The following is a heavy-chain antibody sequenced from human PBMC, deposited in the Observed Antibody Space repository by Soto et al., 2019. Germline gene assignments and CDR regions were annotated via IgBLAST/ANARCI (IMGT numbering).Heavy chain of an antibody. Sequence: QLQLQESGSGLVKPSQTLSLTCAVSGGSISSGGYSWSWIRQPPGKGLEWIGYIYHSGSTYYNPSLKSRVTISVDRSKNQFSLKLSSVTAADTAVYYCARGDYYYDSSGYYRKNAFDIWGQGTMVTVSS. CDR3: ARGDYYYDSSGYYRKNAFDI. CDR2: IYHSGST. J-gene: IGHJ3*02. CDR1: GGSISSGGYS. V-gene: IGHV4-30-2*01. D-gene: IGHD3-22*01.